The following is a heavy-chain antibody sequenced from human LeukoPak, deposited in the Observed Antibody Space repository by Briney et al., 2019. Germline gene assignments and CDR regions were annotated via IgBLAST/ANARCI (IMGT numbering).Heavy chain of an antibody. V-gene: IGHV1-2*02. CDR3: ARGVLRGSGSFDY. J-gene: IGHJ4*03. CDR1: GYTFIAYY. Sequence: ASVKVSCKASGYTFIAYYIHWMRQAPGQGLEWMGWINPNIGATNYAQKFQGRITMTRDTSINTAYMELYSLNSDDTAVYFCARGVLRGSGSFDYWGQGSLVTVSS. D-gene: IGHD6-19*01. CDR2: INPNIGAT.